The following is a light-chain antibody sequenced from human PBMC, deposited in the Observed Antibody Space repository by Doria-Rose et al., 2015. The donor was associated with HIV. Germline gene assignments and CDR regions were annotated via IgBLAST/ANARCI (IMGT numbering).Light chain of an antibody. CDR1: QRFSSTY. CDR2: DGS. Sequence: TQSPGALSLSPGERATLSCRASQRFSSTYLAWYQQTPGQAHSLLIYDGSTRTTGIPDRFSASGSGTDVTLTISRLEPEDFALYYCPQYGTSWTFGQGTKVEI. J-gene: IGKJ1*01. CDR3: PQYGTSWT. V-gene: IGKV3-20*01.